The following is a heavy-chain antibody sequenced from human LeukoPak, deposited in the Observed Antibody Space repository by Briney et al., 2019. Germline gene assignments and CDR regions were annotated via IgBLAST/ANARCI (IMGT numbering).Heavy chain of an antibody. J-gene: IGHJ5*02. V-gene: IGHV1-2*02. CDR3: VTGYYRGVWFDP. CDR1: GYTFTGYY. Sequence: GASVKVSCKASGYTFTGYYMHWVRQAPGQGLEWMGWINPNSGGTNYAQKFQGRVTMTRDMSTSTVYMELSGLRSEDTAVYYCVTGYYRGVWFDPWGQGTLVTVSS. CDR2: INPNSGGT. D-gene: IGHD3-22*01.